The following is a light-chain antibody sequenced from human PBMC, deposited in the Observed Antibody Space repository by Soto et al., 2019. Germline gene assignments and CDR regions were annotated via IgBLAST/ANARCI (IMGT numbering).Light chain of an antibody. CDR2: HAS. CDR1: QRIGTY. J-gene: IGKJ2*01. CDR3: QHSLTSGYT. V-gene: IGKV1-39*01. Sequence: DIQMTQSPSSLSASVGDGVTVSCRASQRIGTYLNWYQQRPGKAPTLLIYHASTLQPGVPSRFSGSGTGTDFTLSISGFQPKDFATYYCQHSLTSGYTFGQGTKLEIK.